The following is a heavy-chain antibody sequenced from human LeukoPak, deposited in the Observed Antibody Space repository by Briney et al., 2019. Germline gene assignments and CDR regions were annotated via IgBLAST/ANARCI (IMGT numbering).Heavy chain of an antibody. J-gene: IGHJ4*02. CDR3: AKAFGTNGYFQLPIDF. V-gene: IGHV3-23*01. D-gene: IGHD2-8*01. Sequence: GGSLRLSCAATGFTFSNNAMSWVRQAPGKGLECVSAITGTIATGDPPYYADSVKGRFTISRDNSRNTLYLQLNDLRAEDTAIYYCAKAFGTNGYFQLPIDFWGQGTLVTVSS. CDR1: GFTFSNNA. CDR2: ITGTIATGDPP.